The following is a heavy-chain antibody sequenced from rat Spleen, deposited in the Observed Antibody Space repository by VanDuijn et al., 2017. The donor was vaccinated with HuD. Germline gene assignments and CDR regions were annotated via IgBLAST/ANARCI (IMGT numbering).Heavy chain of an antibody. CDR2: ISTGGGNT. Sequence: EVQLVESDGGLVQPGKSLKLSCAASGFTFSDYYMAWVRQAPKKGLEWVASISTGGGNTYYRDSVKGRFTVSRENAESTLYLQMDSLRSEDTATYYCTTDTDDGYWGGFDYWGQGVMVTVSS. V-gene: IGHV5-27*01. J-gene: IGHJ2*01. D-gene: IGHD1-12*03. CDR1: GFTFSDYY. CDR3: TTDTDDGYWGGFDY.